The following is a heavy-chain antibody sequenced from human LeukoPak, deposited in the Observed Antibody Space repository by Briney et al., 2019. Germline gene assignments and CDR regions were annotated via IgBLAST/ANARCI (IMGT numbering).Heavy chain of an antibody. Sequence: ASVKVSCKASGYTFTSYGISWVRQAPGQGLEWMGRINPNDGGTDSAQKFQGRVTMTRVTSIRTAYMELSRLRSDDTAIYYCATGSKPSIYSGSEFDYWGQGTLVTVSS. CDR2: INPNDGGT. J-gene: IGHJ4*02. CDR3: ATGSKPSIYSGSEFDY. CDR1: GYTFTSYG. D-gene: IGHD5-12*01. V-gene: IGHV1-2*06.